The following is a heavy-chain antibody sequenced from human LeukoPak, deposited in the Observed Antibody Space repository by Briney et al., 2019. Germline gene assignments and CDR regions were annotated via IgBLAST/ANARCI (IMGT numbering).Heavy chain of an antibody. V-gene: IGHV4-34*01. D-gene: IGHD2-2*01. CDR2: INHSGST. J-gene: IGHJ5*02. Sequence: SETLSLTCAVYGGSFSGYYWSWIRQPPGKGLEWIGEINHSGSTNYNPSLKSRVTISVDTSKNQFSLKLSSVTAADTAVCYCARVMPRFDPWGQGTLVTVSS. CDR3: ARVMPRFDP. CDR1: GGSFSGYY.